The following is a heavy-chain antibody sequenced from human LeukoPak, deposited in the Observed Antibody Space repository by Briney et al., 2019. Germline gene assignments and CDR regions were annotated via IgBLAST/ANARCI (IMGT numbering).Heavy chain of an antibody. CDR3: ARGLPPDY. CDR1: GGSISSSSYY. V-gene: IGHV4-39*07. J-gene: IGHJ4*02. Sequence: SETLSLTCTVSGGSISSSSYYWGWIRQPPGKGLEWIGSVYYTGASYYNPSLKSRVTTSVDTSKNQFSLKLRSVTAADTAVYYCARGLPPDYWGQGTLVTVSS. D-gene: IGHD3-16*01. CDR2: VYYTGAS.